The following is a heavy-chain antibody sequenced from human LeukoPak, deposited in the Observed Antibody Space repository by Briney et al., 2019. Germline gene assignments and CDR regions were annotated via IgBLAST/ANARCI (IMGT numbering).Heavy chain of an antibody. J-gene: IGHJ4*01. CDR1: GFTFTDYW. Sequence: PGGSLRLSCAASGFTFTDYWMSWVRQAPGKGLEWVANIEQDGSDNYHLGSVMGRFTISRDNAKNSLYLQMNSLRAEDTAVYYCARDRGYCSGGTCRIHYFDYWGHGTLVTVS. D-gene: IGHD2-15*01. CDR3: ARDRGYCSGGTCRIHYFDY. CDR2: IEQDGSDN. V-gene: IGHV3-7*04.